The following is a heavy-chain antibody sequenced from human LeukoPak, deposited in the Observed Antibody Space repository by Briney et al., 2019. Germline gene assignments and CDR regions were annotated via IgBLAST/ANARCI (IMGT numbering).Heavy chain of an antibody. D-gene: IGHD6-19*01. CDR3: AKSPIYSSGWTSFDY. V-gene: IGHV4-59*08. CDR1: GDSISSYY. J-gene: IGHJ4*02. CDR2: IYYTGST. Sequence: SETLSLTCTVSGDSISSYYWSWIRQPPGKGLQWIGYIYYTGSTNYNPSLKSRVTISVDTSKNQFSLMLRSVTAADTAVYYCAKSPIYSSGWTSFDYWGQGILVTVSS.